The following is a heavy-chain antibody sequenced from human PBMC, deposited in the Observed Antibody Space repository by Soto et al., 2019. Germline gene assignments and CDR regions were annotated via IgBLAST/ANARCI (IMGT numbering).Heavy chain of an antibody. J-gene: IGHJ6*02. CDR1: GFTFISYA. D-gene: IGHD3-10*01. CDR2: ISGSVGST. CDR3: GKPRVWFGGLLRGPPTLYGMGV. V-gene: IGHV3-23*01. Sequence: GGSLRLSCAASGFTFISYAMSWVRQAPGKGLEWVSAISGSVGSTYYADSVKGRFTISRDNSKNTLYLQMNSMRPEDTAVYYCGKPRVWFGGLLRGPPTLYGMGVWGQGTTVTVYS.